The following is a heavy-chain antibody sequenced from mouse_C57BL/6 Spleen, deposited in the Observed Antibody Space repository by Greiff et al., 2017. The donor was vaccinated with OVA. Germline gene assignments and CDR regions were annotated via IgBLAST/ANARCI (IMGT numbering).Heavy chain of an antibody. V-gene: IGHV1-64*01. CDR3: ARSPSAYGSSPAMYFDF. CDR2: IHPNSGST. CDR1: GYTFTSYW. Sequence: QVQLQQSGAELVKPGASVKLSCKASGYTFTSYWMHWVKQRPGQGLEWIGMIHPNSGSTNYNEKFKSKATLTVDKSSSTAYMQLSSLTSEDSAVYDCARSPSAYGSSPAMYFDFWGTGTTVTVSA. J-gene: IGHJ1*03. D-gene: IGHD1-1*01.